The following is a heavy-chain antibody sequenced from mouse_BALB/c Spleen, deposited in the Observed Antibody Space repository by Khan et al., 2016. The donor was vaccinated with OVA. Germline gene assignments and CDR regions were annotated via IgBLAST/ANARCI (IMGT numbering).Heavy chain of an antibody. J-gene: IGHJ3*01. V-gene: IGHV5-6*01. D-gene: IGHD1-1*01. CDR1: GFTFSTYG. Sequence: EVELVESGGDLVKPGGSLKLSCAASGFTFSTYGMSWVRQAPDKRLEWVATVSTGGSYTYYPDSVKGRFTISRDNAKNTLYLQMRGLRYEDTAMFYCTRLAYYYGSEGFAYWGQGTLVTVSA. CDR2: VSTGGSYT. CDR3: TRLAYYYGSEGFAY.